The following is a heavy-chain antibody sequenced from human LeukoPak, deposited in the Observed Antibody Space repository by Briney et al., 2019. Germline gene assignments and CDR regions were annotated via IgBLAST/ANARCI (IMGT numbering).Heavy chain of an antibody. CDR2: ISAYNGNT. Sequence: ASVKVSCKASGYTFTSYAISWVRQAPGQGREWMGWISAYNGNTNYAQKLQGRVTMTTDTSTSTAYMELRSLRSDDTAVYYCARDLDGYKPDYWGQGTLVTVSS. CDR3: ARDLDGYKPDY. D-gene: IGHD5-24*01. V-gene: IGHV1-18*01. CDR1: GYTFTSYA. J-gene: IGHJ4*02.